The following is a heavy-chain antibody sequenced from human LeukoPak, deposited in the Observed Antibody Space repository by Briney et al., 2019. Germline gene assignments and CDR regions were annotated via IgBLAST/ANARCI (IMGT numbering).Heavy chain of an antibody. Sequence: SETLSLTCTVSGGSISSSSYYWGWIRQPPGKGLEWIGSIYYSGSTYYNPSLKSRVTISVDTSKNQFSLKLSSVTAADTAVYYCARSPGQQWLVRGKYYFDYWGQGTLVTVSS. CDR1: GGSISSSSYY. V-gene: IGHV4-39*01. CDR3: ARSPGQQWLVRGKYYFDY. D-gene: IGHD6-19*01. J-gene: IGHJ4*02. CDR2: IYYSGST.